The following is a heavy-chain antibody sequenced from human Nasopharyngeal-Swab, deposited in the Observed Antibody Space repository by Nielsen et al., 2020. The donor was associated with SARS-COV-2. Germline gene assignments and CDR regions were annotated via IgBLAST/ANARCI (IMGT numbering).Heavy chain of an antibody. Sequence: GESLKISCAASGFTFSSYGMHWVRQAPGKGLEWVSYITNGGIMTYYADSVKGRFTMSRDNAKTSLYLQMNSLRAEDTAMYYCARGQKGSGSYWSRSYFYMDVWGKGTTVTVSS. CDR2: ITNGGIMT. CDR1: GFTFSSYG. D-gene: IGHD3-10*01. CDR3: ARGQKGSGSYWSRSYFYMDV. J-gene: IGHJ6*03. V-gene: IGHV3-48*04.